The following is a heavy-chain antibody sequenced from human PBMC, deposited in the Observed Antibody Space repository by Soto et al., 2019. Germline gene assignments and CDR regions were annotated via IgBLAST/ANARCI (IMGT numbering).Heavy chain of an antibody. J-gene: IGHJ4*02. Sequence: GGSLRLSCAASGFTFSSYAMHWVRQAPGKGLEWVAVISYDGSNKHYADSVKGRFTISRDNSKNTLYLQMNSLRAEDTAVYYCARESSNHGSGSETWRNEETAGVDYWGQGTLVTVSS. CDR1: GFTFSSYA. CDR3: ARESSNHGSGSETWRNEETAGVDY. V-gene: IGHV3-30-3*01. D-gene: IGHD3-10*01. CDR2: ISYDGSNK.